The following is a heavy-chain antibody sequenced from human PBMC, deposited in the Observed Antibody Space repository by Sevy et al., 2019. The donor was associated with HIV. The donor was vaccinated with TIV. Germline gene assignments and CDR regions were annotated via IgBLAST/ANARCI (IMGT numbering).Heavy chain of an antibody. D-gene: IGHD3-3*01. CDR2: ISSKTYGGKT. CDR1: GFTFGDYA. V-gene: IGHV3-49*04. Sequence: GGSLRLSCTTSGFTFGDYALNWVRQAPGKGLEWVGFISSKTYGGKTEYAAYVKARSTISRDDSKCIAYLQMNSLKTEDTALYYCTRGYDSVGGFGSAEGGYWGQGTLVTVSS. CDR3: TRGYDSVGGFGSAEGGY. J-gene: IGHJ4*02.